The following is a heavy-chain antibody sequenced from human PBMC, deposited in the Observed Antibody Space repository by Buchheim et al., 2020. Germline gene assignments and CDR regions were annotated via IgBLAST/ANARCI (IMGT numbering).Heavy chain of an antibody. CDR2: NYYSGST. D-gene: IGHD3-22*01. CDR3: ARLPAVVNPFDY. V-gene: IGHV4-59*01. CDR1: GGSISSYY. Sequence: QVQLQESGPGLVKPSETLSLTCTVSGGSISSYYWSWIRQPPGKGLEWIGYNYYSGSTNYNPSLKSRVTISVDTAKNQFSLKLSSVTAADTAVYYCARLPAVVNPFDYWGRGTL. J-gene: IGHJ4*02.